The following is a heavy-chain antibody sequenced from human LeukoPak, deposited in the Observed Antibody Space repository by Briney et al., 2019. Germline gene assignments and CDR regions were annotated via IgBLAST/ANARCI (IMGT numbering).Heavy chain of an antibody. J-gene: IGHJ5*02. V-gene: IGHV3-30*04. Sequence: QSGRSLRLSCAASGFTFSSYAMHWVRQAPGKGLEWVAVISYDGSNKYYADSVKGRFTISRDNSKNTLYLQMNSLRTEDTAVYYCAKDYRPDHGVTWGWFDPWGQGTLATVSS. CDR2: ISYDGSNK. CDR3: AKDYRPDHGVTWGWFDP. CDR1: GFTFSSYA. D-gene: IGHD4-17*01.